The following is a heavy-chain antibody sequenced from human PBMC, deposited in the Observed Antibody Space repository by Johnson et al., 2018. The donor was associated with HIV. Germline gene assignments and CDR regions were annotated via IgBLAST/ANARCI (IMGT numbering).Heavy chain of an antibody. CDR2: IYSGGST. V-gene: IGHV3-NL1*01. CDR1: GFTFSSYG. Sequence: QMLLVESGGGLVQPGRSLRLSCAASGFTFSSYGMHWVRQAPGKGLEWVAVIYSGGSTYYADSVKGRFTISRDNSKNTLYLQMNSLRTEDTAVYYCARGLKGAFDIWGQGTRVTVSA. J-gene: IGHJ3*02. CDR3: ARGLKGAFDI.